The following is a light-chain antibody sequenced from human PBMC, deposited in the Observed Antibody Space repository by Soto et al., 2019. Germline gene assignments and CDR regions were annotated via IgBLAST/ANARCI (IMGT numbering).Light chain of an antibody. J-gene: IGKJ2*01. CDR3: QQYGFSSYT. V-gene: IGKV3-20*01. Sequence: IVLTQSPATLPLSPGDRATLSCRASQSVDRSYLAWFQQKPGQAPRLLIHGASTWATGIPGRFSGSGSGTDFTLTISRLEPEDFAVYFCQQYGFSSYTFGQGTKLEIK. CDR1: QSVDRSY. CDR2: GAS.